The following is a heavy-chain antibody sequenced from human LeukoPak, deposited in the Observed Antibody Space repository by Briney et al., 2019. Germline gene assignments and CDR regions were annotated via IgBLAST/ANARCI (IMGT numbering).Heavy chain of an antibody. D-gene: IGHD3-22*01. CDR2: INIDGSST. CDR3: AGESPSSGIHY. Sequence: GGSLRLSCAASGFTFSSYAMSWVRQAPGKGLVWVSRINIDGSSTSYADSVKGRFTISRDNAKNTLYLQMKSLRAEDTAVYYCAGESPSSGIHYWAQGTLVTVSS. J-gene: IGHJ4*02. V-gene: IGHV3-74*01. CDR1: GFTFSSYA.